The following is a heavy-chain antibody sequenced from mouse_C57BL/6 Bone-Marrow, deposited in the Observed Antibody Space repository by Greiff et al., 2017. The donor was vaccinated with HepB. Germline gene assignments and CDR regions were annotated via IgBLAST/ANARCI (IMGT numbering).Heavy chain of an antibody. Sequence: QVQLKESGPGLVAPSQSLSITCTVSGFSLTSYAISWVRQPPGKGLEWLGVIWTGGGTNYNSALKSRLSISKDNSKSQVFLKMNSLQTDDTARYYCARNYYSNYVGPWFAYWGQGTLVTVSA. CDR3: ARNYYSNYVGPWFAY. V-gene: IGHV2-9-1*01. CDR1: GFSLTSYA. CDR2: IWTGGGT. D-gene: IGHD2-5*01. J-gene: IGHJ3*01.